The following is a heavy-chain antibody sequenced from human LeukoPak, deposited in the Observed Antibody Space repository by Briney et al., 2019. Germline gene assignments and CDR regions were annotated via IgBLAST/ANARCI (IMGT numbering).Heavy chain of an antibody. CDR2: IDYSLDT. J-gene: IGHJ4*02. Sequence: PSETLSLTCTVSGGSISSYYWSWIRQPPGKGLEWIGNIDYSLDTNYNPSLRSRGTILVDKSRNQFSLKLNSVTAADTAVYYCARNGPHYYDKSGYLDSWGQGTLVTVSS. CDR3: ARNGPHYYDKSGYLDS. D-gene: IGHD3-22*01. CDR1: GGSISSYY. V-gene: IGHV4-59*03.